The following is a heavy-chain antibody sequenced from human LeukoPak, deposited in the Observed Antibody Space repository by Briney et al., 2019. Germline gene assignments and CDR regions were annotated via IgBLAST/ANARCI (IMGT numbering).Heavy chain of an antibody. Sequence: SQTLSLTCTVSGGSISSGGYYWSWIRQHPGKGLEWIGYIYYSGSTYYNPSLKSRVTISVDTSKNQFSLKLSSVTAADTAVYYCARQGWLQFIDYWGQGTLVTVSS. J-gene: IGHJ4*02. CDR1: GGSISSGGYY. V-gene: IGHV4-31*03. CDR3: ARQGWLQFIDY. D-gene: IGHD5-24*01. CDR2: IYYSGST.